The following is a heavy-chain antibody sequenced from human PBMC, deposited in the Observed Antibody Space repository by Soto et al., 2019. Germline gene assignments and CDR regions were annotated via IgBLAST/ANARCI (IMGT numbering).Heavy chain of an antibody. CDR3: ARDMYYYDSSGYFDY. CDR2: ISYDGSNK. D-gene: IGHD3-22*01. Sequence: GGSLRLSCAASGFTFSSYAMHWVRQAPGKGLEWVAVISYDGSNKYYADSVKGRFTISRDNSKNTLYLQMNSLRAEDTAVYYCARDMYYYDSSGYFDYWGQGTLVTVSS. J-gene: IGHJ4*02. V-gene: IGHV3-30-3*01. CDR1: GFTFSSYA.